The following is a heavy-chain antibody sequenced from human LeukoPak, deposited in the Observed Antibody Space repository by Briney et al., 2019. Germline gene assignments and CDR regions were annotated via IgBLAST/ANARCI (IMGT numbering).Heavy chain of an antibody. CDR2: ITTDGSTT. CDR1: GFTFSTYW. CDR3: AKGWAQYSSD. J-gene: IGHJ3*01. Sequence: GGSLRLSCAASGFTFSTYWMHWVRQAPGKGRVWVSRITTDGSTTNYADFVKGRFTISRDNAKNTLYLQMNSLRAEDTAVYYCAKGWAQYSSDWGQGTMVTVSS. D-gene: IGHD1-26*01. V-gene: IGHV3-74*01.